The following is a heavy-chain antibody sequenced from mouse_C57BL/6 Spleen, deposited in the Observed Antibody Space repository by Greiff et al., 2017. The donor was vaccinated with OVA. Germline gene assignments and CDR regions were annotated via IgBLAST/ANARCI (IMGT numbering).Heavy chain of an antibody. D-gene: IGHD1-1*01. V-gene: IGHV5-4*01. J-gene: IGHJ4*01. CDR1: GFTFSSYA. Sequence: EVQRVESGGGLVKPGGSLKLSCAASGFTFSSYAMSWVRQTPEKRLEWVATISDGGSYTYYPDNVKGRFTISRDNAKNNLYLHMSHLKSEDTAMYYCARAVVAPYYAMDYWGQGTSVTVSS. CDR3: ARAVVAPYYAMDY. CDR2: ISDGGSYT.